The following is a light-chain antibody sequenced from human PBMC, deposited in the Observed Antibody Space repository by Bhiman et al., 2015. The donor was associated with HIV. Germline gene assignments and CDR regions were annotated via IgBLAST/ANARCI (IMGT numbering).Light chain of an antibody. V-gene: IGLV1-40*01. CDR2: GNN. Sequence: QSVLTQPPSVSAAPGQKVTISCSGSSSNIGNNYVSWYQQLPGTAPKLLIYGNNNRPSGVPDRFSGSKSGTSASLAITGLQAEDEADYYCQSYDSSLSGWVFGGGTKLTVL. J-gene: IGLJ3*02. CDR3: QSYDSSLSGWV. CDR1: SSNIGNNY.